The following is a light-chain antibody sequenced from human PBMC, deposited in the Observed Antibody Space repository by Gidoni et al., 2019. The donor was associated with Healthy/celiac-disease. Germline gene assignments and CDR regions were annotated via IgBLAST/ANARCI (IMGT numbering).Light chain of an antibody. CDR1: QSVSSN. CDR3: QQYNNWPGT. Sequence: EIVMTPSPATLSVSPGERATLSCRASQSVSSNLAWYQQKPGQAPRLLISGASTRATGIPARFSGSVSGPAFTLTISSLQSEDFAVYYCQQYNNWPGTFGPGTKVDIK. V-gene: IGKV3-15*01. J-gene: IGKJ3*01. CDR2: GAS.